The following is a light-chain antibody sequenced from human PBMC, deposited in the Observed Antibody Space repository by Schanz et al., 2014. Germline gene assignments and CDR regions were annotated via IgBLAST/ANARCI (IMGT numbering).Light chain of an antibody. J-gene: IGKJ4*01. CDR2: GTS. Sequence: EIVLTQSPGTLSLSPGEAATLSCRSSESVSNSFLAWYHQKPGQAPSLLIYGTSTRATGVPVRFSGSGSATDFTLAISRLETEDFAVYYWQQYGSSPLTFGEGTNVEIK. CDR1: ESVSNSF. V-gene: IGKV3-20*01. CDR3: QQYGSSPLT.